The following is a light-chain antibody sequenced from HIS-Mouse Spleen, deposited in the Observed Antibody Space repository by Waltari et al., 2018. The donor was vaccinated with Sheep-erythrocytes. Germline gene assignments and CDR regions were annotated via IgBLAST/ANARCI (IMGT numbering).Light chain of an antibody. CDR3: CSYAGSYNHV. V-gene: IGLV2-11*01. J-gene: IGLJ1*01. CDR2: DVS. Sequence: QSALTQPRSLSGSPGPSVTISCTGTSRHVGGYNYVSWYQQHPGKAPKLMIYDVSKRPSGVPDRFSGSKSGNTASLTISGLQAEDEADYYCCSYAGSYNHVFATGTKVTVL. CDR1: SRHVGGYNY.